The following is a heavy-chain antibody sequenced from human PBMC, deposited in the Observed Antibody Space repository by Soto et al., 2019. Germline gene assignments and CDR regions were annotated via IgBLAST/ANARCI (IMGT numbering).Heavy chain of an antibody. V-gene: IGHV5-51*01. CDR2: TYPGDSDT. Sequence: PGESLKISCKGSGYSFTSYWIGWVRQMPGKGLEWMGITYPGDSDTRYSPSFQGQVTISADKSISTAYLQWSSLKASDTAMYYCARLGKGDFWSGYPGHYFDYWGQGTLVTVSS. CDR3: ARLGKGDFWSGYPGHYFDY. D-gene: IGHD3-3*01. J-gene: IGHJ4*02. CDR1: GYSFTSYW.